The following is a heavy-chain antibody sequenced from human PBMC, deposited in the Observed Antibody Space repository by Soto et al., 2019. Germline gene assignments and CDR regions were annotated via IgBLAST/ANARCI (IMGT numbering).Heavy chain of an antibody. D-gene: IGHD4-17*01. Sequence: QVQLVQSGAEVKKPGSSVKVSCKASGGTFSSYAISWVRQAPGQGLEWMGGIIPIFGSANYAQKFQGRVKITADEYTSPAYMELSSLTSEDTAVYYCARGNYGDYGYWGQGTLVTISS. V-gene: IGHV1-69*01. J-gene: IGHJ4*02. CDR1: GGTFSSYA. CDR2: IIPIFGSA. CDR3: ARGNYGDYGY.